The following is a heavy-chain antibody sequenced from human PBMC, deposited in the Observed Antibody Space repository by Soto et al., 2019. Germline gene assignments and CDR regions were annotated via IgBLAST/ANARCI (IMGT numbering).Heavy chain of an antibody. D-gene: IGHD3-16*01. CDR1: GGSISSSSYY. J-gene: IGHJ5*02. CDR2: IYYSGST. CDR3: ARARGGLFQS. V-gene: IGHV4-39*01. Sequence: SETLSLTCTVSGGSISSSSYYWGWIRQPPGKGLEWIGSIYYSGSTYYNPSLKSRVTISVDTSKNQFSLKLSSVTAADTAVYYCARARGGLFQSWGEGTLVTVSS.